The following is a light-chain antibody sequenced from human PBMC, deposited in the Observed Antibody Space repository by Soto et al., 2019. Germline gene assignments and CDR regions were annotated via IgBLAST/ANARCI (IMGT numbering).Light chain of an antibody. CDR3: SSFTSSTTYV. CDR1: SSDVGNYNY. Sequence: QSALTQSASVSGSPGQSITISCTGTSSDVGNYNYVSWYQQHPGEVPKLIIFNVNNRPSGVSNRFSGSKSGNTASLTISGLQAEGEAGYYCSSFTSSTTYVFGTGTKVTVL. CDR2: NVN. V-gene: IGLV2-14*01. J-gene: IGLJ1*01.